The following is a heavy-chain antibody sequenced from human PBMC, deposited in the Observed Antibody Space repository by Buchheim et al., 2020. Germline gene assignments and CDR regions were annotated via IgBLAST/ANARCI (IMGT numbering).Heavy chain of an antibody. CDR1: GFTFSNAW. D-gene: IGHD3-3*01. Sequence: EVQLVESGGGLVKPRGSLRLSCAASGFTFSNAWMNWVRQAPGKGLEWVGRIKSKTDGGTTDYAAPVKGRFTISRDDSKNTLYLQMNSLKTEDTAVYYCTTAYYDFWSGPRLGYYYYGMDVWGQGTT. CDR2: IKSKTDGGTT. CDR3: TTAYYDFWSGPRLGYYYYGMDV. J-gene: IGHJ6*02. V-gene: IGHV3-15*07.